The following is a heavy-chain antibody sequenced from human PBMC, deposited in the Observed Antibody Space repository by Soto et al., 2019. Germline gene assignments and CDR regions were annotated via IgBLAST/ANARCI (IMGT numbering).Heavy chain of an antibody. CDR3: AHIVVAGLGYYFDY. CDR2: IYWDDDK. CDR1: GFSLSSTRMA. J-gene: IGHJ4*02. Sequence: QITLKESGPTLVKPTQTLTLTCTCSGFSLSSTRMAVGWIRQPPGKALEWLALIYWDDDKRYSPFLKSRLTITPDTSKMQVFLTLSNMDPVDTIRYYCAHIVVAGLGYYFDYWGQGTLVTVSS. V-gene: IGHV2-5*02. D-gene: IGHD6-19*01.